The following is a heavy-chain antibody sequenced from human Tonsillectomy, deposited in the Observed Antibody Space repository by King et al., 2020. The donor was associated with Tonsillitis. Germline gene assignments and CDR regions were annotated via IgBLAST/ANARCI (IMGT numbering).Heavy chain of an antibody. CDR3: ARDWGRDSIGYHYDYYSGMDV. CDR2: TSYDGSNK. V-gene: IGHV3-30*04. CDR1: GFTFSSYA. J-gene: IGHJ6*02. Sequence: VQLVESGGGVVQPGRSLRLSCAASGFTFSSYAMHWVRQAPGKGLGWVAVTSYDGSNKYYADSVKGRITISRDNSKNTLYLQMNSLRVEDTAIYYCARDWGRDSIGYHYDYYSGMDVWGQGTTVTVP. D-gene: IGHD3-22*01.